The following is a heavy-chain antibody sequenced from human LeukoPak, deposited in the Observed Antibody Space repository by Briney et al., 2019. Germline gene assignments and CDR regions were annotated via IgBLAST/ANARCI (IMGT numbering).Heavy chain of an antibody. J-gene: IGHJ4*02. CDR3: AQETSCSN. V-gene: IGHV3-23*01. CDR2: VSDSGDAT. Sequence: GGSLRLSCAASGFTFRSYAMSWVRQPPGKGLEWVSAVSDSGDATRYADSVRGRFTISRDNSKDTLYLQMNSLRAEDTAVYYCAQETSCSNWGQGTLVTVSS. D-gene: IGHD2-2*01. CDR1: GFTFRSYA.